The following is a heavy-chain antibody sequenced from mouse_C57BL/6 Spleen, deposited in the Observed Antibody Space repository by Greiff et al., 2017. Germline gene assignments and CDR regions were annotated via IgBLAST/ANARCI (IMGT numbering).Heavy chain of an antibody. CDR2: ISYSGST. D-gene: IGHD1-1*01. Sequence: QLKQSGPGMVKPSQSLSLTCTVTGYSITSGYDWHWIRHFPGNKLEWMGYISYSGSTNYNPSLKSRISITHDTSKNHFFLKLNSVTTEDTATYYCARGGYYYGSSYDAMDYWGQGTSVTVSS. CDR1: GYSITSGYD. J-gene: IGHJ4*01. V-gene: IGHV3-1*01. CDR3: ARGGYYYGSSYDAMDY.